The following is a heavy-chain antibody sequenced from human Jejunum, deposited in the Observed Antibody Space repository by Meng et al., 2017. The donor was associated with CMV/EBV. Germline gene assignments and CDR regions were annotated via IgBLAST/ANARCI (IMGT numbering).Heavy chain of an antibody. CDR2: IIPSLNIA. J-gene: IGHJ4*02. V-gene: IGHV1-69*10. D-gene: IGHD6-13*01. CDR1: FSTYS. CDR3: ARVHQQLVRGYFDS. Sequence: FSTYSVRLVRQAPGQGLEWMGGIIPSLNIATYAQKFRGRVTITADNADKSTSTAYMELSSLRSEDTAVYYCARVHQQLVRGYFDSWGQGTLVTVSS.